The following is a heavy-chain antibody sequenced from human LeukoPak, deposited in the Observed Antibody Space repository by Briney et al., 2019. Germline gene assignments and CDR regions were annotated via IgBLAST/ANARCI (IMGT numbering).Heavy chain of an antibody. D-gene: IGHD6-13*01. V-gene: IGHV3-30*03. CDR2: ISYDGNNK. CDR3: ARGGLYSSSWYYFDY. J-gene: IGHJ4*02. CDR1: GFTFSSYG. Sequence: GRSLRLSCAASGFTFSSYGIHWVRQAPGKGLEWVAVISYDGNNKYYSDSVKGRFTISRDNSKNTLYLQMNSLRGEDTAVYYCARGGLYSSSWYYFDYWGQGTLVTVSS.